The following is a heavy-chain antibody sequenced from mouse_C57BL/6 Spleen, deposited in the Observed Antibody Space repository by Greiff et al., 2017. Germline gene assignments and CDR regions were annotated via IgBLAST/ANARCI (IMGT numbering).Heavy chain of an antibody. V-gene: IGHV1-15*01. J-gene: IGHJ4*01. D-gene: IGHD3-2*02. CDR2: IDPETGGT. CDR3: TKTAQARGMDY. Sequence: QVQLQQSGAELVRPGASVTLSCKASGYTFTDYEMHWVKQTPVHGLEWIGAIDPETGGTAYNQKFKGKAILTADKSSSTAYMELRSLTSEDSAVYYCTKTAQARGMDYWGQGTSVTVSS. CDR1: GYTFTDYE.